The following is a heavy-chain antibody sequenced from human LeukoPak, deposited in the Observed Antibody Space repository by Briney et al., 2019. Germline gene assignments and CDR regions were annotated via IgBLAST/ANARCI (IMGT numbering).Heavy chain of an antibody. D-gene: IGHD3-22*01. V-gene: IGHV3-74*01. CDR3: ARTSYDTGGYFED. Sequence: PGGSLRLSCAASGCTISNYWMHWVRQAPGKGLVWVSRISSDGTNTNYADSVKGRFTISRDNAKNTLYLQMNSLGAEDTAVYYCARTSYDTGGYFEDWGQGTLVTVSS. CDR1: GCTISNYW. J-gene: IGHJ4*02. CDR2: ISSDGTNT.